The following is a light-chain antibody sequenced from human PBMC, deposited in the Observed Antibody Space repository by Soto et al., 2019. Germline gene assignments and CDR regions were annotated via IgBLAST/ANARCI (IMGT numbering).Light chain of an antibody. CDR1: SSNIGAGYD. V-gene: IGLV1-40*01. Sequence: QAVVTQPPSVSGAPGQRVTISCTGSSSNIGAGYDVHWYQQLPGTAPKLLISDNINRPSGVRDRFSGSTSGTSASLAITGLQAEDEADYYCQSYDSSLSAVVFGGGTKVTVL. J-gene: IGLJ2*01. CDR2: DNI. CDR3: QSYDSSLSAVV.